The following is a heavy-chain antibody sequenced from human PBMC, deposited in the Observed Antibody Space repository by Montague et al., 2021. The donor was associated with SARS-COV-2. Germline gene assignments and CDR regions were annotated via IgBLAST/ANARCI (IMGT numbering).Heavy chain of an antibody. CDR3: ASVFPRLLQFDPYFDY. J-gene: IGHJ4*02. V-gene: IGHV4-59*13. CDR2: IYYSGST. Sequence: SETLSLTCTVSGGSISSYYWSWIWQPPGKGLEWIGYIYYSGSTNYNPSLKSRVTISVDTSKNQFSLKLSSVTAADTDVYYCASVFPRLLQFDPYFDYWGQETLSPSPQ. D-gene: IGHD5-24*01. CDR1: GGSISSYY.